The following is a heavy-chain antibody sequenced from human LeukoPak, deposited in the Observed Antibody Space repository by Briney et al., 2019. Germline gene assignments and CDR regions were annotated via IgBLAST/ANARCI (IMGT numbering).Heavy chain of an antibody. J-gene: IGHJ4*02. D-gene: IGHD6-19*01. Sequence: ASVKVSCKASGYTFTGYYMHWVRQAPGQGLEWMGIINPSGGSTSYAQKFQGRVTMTRDTSTSTVYMELSSLRSEDTAVYYCASEYSSGWSGEKRFDYWGQGTLVTVSS. CDR1: GYTFTGYY. V-gene: IGHV1-46*01. CDR2: INPSGGST. CDR3: ASEYSSGWSGEKRFDY.